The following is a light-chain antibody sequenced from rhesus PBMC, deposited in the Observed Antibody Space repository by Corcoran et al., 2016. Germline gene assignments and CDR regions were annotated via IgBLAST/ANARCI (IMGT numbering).Light chain of an antibody. Sequence: EIVMTQSPATLSLSPGERATLSCRASQSVSSYVAWYQQKPEQAPRLLIYGASSRATGIPDRSSGSGSGTDFTFIISSLEPEDVGVYYCQQYNNWNSFGQGTKVEIK. CDR1: QSVSSY. J-gene: IGKJ2*01. CDR2: GAS. CDR3: QQYNNWNS. V-gene: IGKV3S9*01.